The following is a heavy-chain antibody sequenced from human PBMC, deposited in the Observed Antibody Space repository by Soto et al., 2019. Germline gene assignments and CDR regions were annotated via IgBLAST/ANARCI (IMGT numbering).Heavy chain of an antibody. D-gene: IGHD4-17*01. J-gene: IGHJ6*02. V-gene: IGHV1-2*04. CDR2: INPNSGGT. Sequence: QVQLVQSGAEVKKPGASVKVSCKASGYTFTGYYMHWVRQAPGQGLEWMGWINPNSGGTNYAQKFQGWVTMTRDTXXSXAXXELSRLRSDDTAVYYCAREPTVTTGSYYYYYGMDVWGQGTTVTVSS. CDR1: GYTFTGYY. CDR3: AREPTVTTGSYYYYYGMDV.